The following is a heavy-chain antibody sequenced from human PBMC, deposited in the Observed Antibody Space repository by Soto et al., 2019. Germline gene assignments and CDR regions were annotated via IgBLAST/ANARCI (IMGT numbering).Heavy chain of an antibody. V-gene: IGHV1-8*01. Sequence: ASVKVSCKASGYTFTSYDINRVRQATGQGLEWMGWMNPNSGNTGYAQKFQGRVTMTRNTSISTAYMELSSLRSEDTAVYYCARGRTTVTSLVDYWGQGTLVTVSS. CDR2: MNPNSGNT. CDR1: GYTFTSYD. D-gene: IGHD4-17*01. CDR3: ARGRTTVTSLVDY. J-gene: IGHJ4*02.